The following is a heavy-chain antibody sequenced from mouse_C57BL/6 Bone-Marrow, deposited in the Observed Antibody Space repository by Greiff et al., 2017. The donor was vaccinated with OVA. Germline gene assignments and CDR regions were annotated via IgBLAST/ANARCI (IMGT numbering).Heavy chain of an antibody. CDR2: ISNGGGST. Sequence: EVLLVESGGGLVQPGGSLKLSCAASGFTFSDYYMYWVRQTPEKRLEWVAYISNGGGSTDYQDTVKGRFTISRDNAKNTLYLQMSRLKSEDTAMYYCARGYDGSSPYAMDYWGQGTSVTVSS. D-gene: IGHD1-1*01. J-gene: IGHJ4*01. CDR1: GFTFSDYY. CDR3: ARGYDGSSPYAMDY. V-gene: IGHV5-12*01.